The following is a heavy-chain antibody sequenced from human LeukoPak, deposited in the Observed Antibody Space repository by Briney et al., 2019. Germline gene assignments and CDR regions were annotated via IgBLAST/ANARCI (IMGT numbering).Heavy chain of an antibody. CDR1: GGSISTYY. CDR2: IYYSGNS. D-gene: IGHD3-22*01. J-gene: IGHJ5*02. Sequence: SETLSLTCTVSGGSISTYYWSWIRHPPGTGLEWIGYIYYSGNSNYNPSLKSRVTISVDTSKNQCSLKLRSVTAADTAVYYCAGLGASGNGYLSWFDPWGQGTLVTVSS. V-gene: IGHV4-59*01. CDR3: AGLGASGNGYLSWFDP.